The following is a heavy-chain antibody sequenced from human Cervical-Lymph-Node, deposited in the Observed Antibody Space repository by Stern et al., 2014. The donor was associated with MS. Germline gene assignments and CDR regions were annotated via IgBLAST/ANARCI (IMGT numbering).Heavy chain of an antibody. CDR2: IDDTGRT. D-gene: IGHD4-11*01. J-gene: IGHJ4*02. Sequence: VQLQESGPGLVKPSETLSRTCTVSGGSISSSYYWGWIRQSSGKGLEWIGSIDDTGRTFYNPSLKSRVTISVDTSNKQFSLKLSSWTAADTAVYYCVRQVTVRSRFDYWGQGTLVTVSS. V-gene: IGHV4-39*01. CDR1: GGSISSSYY. CDR3: VRQVTVRSRFDY.